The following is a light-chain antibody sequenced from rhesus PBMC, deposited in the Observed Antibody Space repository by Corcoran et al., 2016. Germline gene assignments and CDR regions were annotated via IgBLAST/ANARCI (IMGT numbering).Light chain of an antibody. CDR3: LQFDRSPYS. J-gene: IGKJ2*01. CDR1: QDISNG. V-gene: IGKV1-22*01. Sequence: DIQMTQSPSSLSASVGDTVTITCWASQDISNGLDWYQQKPREAPKLLIYKASNLQSGVPSRFSGHGSWTDFTLTINTLQPEDLATYYCLQFDRSPYSFGQGTKVEMK. CDR2: KAS.